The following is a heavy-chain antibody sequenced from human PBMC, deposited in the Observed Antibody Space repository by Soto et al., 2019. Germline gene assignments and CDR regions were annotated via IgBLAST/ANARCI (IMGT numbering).Heavy chain of an antibody. CDR2: INPRYPADRST. V-gene: IGHV1-46*01. CDR1: GYTRTTFF. J-gene: IGHJ6*02. Sequence: ASVKDSFKASGYTRTTFFMHGVRQAPGQELEWMGVINPRYPADRSTTYAQKFQGRVTMTTDTTTSTVYMELSRLRSDDTAVYYCAREAIVAGATSGMDVWGQGTTVTVSS. D-gene: IGHD1-26*01. CDR3: AREAIVAGATSGMDV.